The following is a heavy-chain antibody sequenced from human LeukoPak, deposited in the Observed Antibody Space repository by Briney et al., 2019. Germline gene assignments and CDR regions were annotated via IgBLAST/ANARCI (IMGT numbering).Heavy chain of an antibody. Sequence: GGSLRLSCAASGFTFSSYWMSWVRQAPGKGLEWVANIKQDGSEKYYVDSVKGRFTISRDNAKNSLYLQMNSLRAEDTAVYYCARFKAPYYYDSSGYDYWGQGTLVTVSS. D-gene: IGHD3-22*01. CDR3: ARFKAPYYYDSSGYDY. J-gene: IGHJ4*02. V-gene: IGHV3-7*01. CDR2: IKQDGSEK. CDR1: GFTFSSYW.